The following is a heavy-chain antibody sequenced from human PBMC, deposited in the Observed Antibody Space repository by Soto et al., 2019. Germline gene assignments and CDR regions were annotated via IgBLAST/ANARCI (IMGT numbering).Heavy chain of an antibody. CDR1: GFSLSTSGVG. CDR3: AQGSAANYDFWSGYRYYYYHGMDV. CDR2: IYWNDDK. D-gene: IGHD3-3*01. J-gene: IGHJ6*02. Sequence: SGPTLVNPTQTLTLTCTFSGFSLSTSGVGVGWIRQPPGKALEWLALIYWNDDKRYSPSLKSRLTITKDTSKNQVVLTMTNMDPVDTATYYCAQGSAANYDFWSGYRYYYYHGMDVWGQGTRVTVSS. V-gene: IGHV2-5*01.